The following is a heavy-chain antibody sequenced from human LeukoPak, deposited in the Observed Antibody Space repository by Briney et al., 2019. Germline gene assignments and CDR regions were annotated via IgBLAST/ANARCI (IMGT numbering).Heavy chain of an antibody. D-gene: IGHD1-26*01. Sequence: SETLSLTCAVYGGSFSGYYRSWIRQPPGKGLEWIGEINHSGSTNYNPSLKSRVTISVDTSKNQFSLKLSSVTAADTAVYYCARHVTVGATTDWFDPWGQGTLVTVSS. CDR1: GGSFSGYY. CDR3: ARHVTVGATTDWFDP. J-gene: IGHJ5*02. V-gene: IGHV4-34*01. CDR2: INHSGST.